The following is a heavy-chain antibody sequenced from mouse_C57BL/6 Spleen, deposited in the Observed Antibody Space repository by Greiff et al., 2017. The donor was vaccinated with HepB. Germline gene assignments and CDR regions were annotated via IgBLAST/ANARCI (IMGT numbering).Heavy chain of an antibody. CDR3: ARHEGEADLGRYYFDY. CDR1: GYTFTEYT. D-gene: IGHD4-1*01. J-gene: IGHJ2*01. V-gene: IGHV1-62-2*01. CDR2: FYPGSGRI. Sequence: VQLQQSGAELVKPGASVKLSCKASGYTFTEYTIHWVKQRSGQGLEWIGWFYPGSGRIKYNEKFKDKATLTADKSSSTVYMELSRLTSEDSAVYFCARHEGEADLGRYYFDYWGQGTTLTVSS.